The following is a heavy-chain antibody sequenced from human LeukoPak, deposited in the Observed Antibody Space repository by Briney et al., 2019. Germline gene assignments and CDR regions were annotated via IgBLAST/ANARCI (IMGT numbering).Heavy chain of an antibody. CDR1: GFTFSSYA. Sequence: PGGSLRLSCAASGFTFSSYAMSWVRQSPGKGLECVSGISGTGRSTYYADSLKGRFTISRDNSKNTLYLQMNSLRAEDTAIYYCAKAALRYQLLSSLDYWGQGTLVTVSS. D-gene: IGHD2-2*01. J-gene: IGHJ4*02. CDR2: ISGTGRST. V-gene: IGHV3-23*01. CDR3: AKAALRYQLLSSLDY.